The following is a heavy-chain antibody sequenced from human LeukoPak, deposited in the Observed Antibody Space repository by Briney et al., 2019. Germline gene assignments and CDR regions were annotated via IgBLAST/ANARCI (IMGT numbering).Heavy chain of an antibody. CDR3: ARAHYSSSPSDY. CDR2: ISGRCGST. CDR1: GFTFSSYA. V-gene: IGHV3-23*01. Sequence: GGSLRLSCAASGFTFSSYAVRCVRQARGRGLEWVSAISGRCGSTYYADSEKAWFTISGDNSKNTLYLQMDSLRAEDTAVYYCARAHYSSSPSDYWGQGTLVTVSS. J-gene: IGHJ4*02. D-gene: IGHD6-6*01.